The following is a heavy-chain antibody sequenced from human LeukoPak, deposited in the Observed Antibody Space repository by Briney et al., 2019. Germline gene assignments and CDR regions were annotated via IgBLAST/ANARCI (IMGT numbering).Heavy chain of an antibody. Sequence: GGSLRLSCAASGFTFDDYAMHWVRQAPGKGLEWVSGISWNSGSIGYADSVKGRFTISRDNAKNSLYLQMNSLRAEDTALYYCAKDPSSGYPALYFQHWGQGTLVTVSS. CDR3: AKDPSSGYPALYFQH. CDR2: ISWNSGSI. D-gene: IGHD3-22*01. J-gene: IGHJ1*01. V-gene: IGHV3-9*01. CDR1: GFTFDDYA.